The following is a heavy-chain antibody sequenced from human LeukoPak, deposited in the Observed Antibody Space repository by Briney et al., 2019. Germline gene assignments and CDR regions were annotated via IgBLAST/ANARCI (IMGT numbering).Heavy chain of an antibody. Sequence: SETLSLTCAVYGGSFSGYYWSWIRQPPGKGLEWIGYIYYSGSTNYNPSLKSRVTISVDTSKNQFSLKLSSVTAADTAVYYCARFSMYYYDSSGYYYYYYGMDVWGQGTTVTVSS. CDR3: ARFSMYYYDSSGYYYYYYGMDV. CDR1: GGSFSGYY. D-gene: IGHD3-22*01. V-gene: IGHV4-59*01. CDR2: IYYSGST. J-gene: IGHJ6*02.